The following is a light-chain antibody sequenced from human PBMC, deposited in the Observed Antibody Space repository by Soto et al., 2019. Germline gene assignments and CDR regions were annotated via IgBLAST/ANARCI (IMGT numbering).Light chain of an antibody. CDR2: GAS. CDR1: RSIGTY. J-gene: IGKJ3*01. Sequence: EIVLTQSPATLSLSPGERATLSCRASRSIGTYLAWYQQKPGQAPRLLMYGASNRATGIPARFSGSGSATAFTLPSSSLGLADFEFYYFKKRSNWPLTFAPGTKVD. CDR3: KKRSNWPLT. V-gene: IGKV3-11*01.